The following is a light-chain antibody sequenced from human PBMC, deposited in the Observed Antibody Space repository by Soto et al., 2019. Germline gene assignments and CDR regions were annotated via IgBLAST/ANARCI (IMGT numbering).Light chain of an antibody. CDR3: QQYSTLPHS. J-gene: IGKJ2*01. CDR1: QSFTNRC. CDR2: GVS. Sequence: ESVLTQSPGTLSLSPGERATVSCRSSQSFTNRCFAWYQQRPGQAPRLLIYGVSHRAPGITDRFSGSGSGTDFPLTISRLEPEDFVVYYCQQYSTLPHSFGQGTKLEVK. V-gene: IGKV3-20*01.